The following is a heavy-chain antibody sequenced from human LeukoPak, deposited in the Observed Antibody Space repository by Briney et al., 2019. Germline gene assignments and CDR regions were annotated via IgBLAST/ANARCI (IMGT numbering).Heavy chain of an antibody. Sequence: PGGSLRLSCVVSGITVSNYGMNWVRQAPGKGLEWVSSISSSSSYIYYADSVKGRFTISRDNAKNSLYLQMNSLRAEDTAVYYCARDGYKKATSYYYYYMDVWGKGTTVTVSS. D-gene: IGHD5-24*01. CDR1: GITVSNYG. CDR3: ARDGYKKATSYYYYYMDV. V-gene: IGHV3-21*01. CDR2: ISSSSSYI. J-gene: IGHJ6*03.